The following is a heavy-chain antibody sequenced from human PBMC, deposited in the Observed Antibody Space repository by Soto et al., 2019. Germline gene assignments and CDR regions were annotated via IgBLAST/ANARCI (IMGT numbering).Heavy chain of an antibody. CDR1: GYVFTGWG. V-gene: IGHV1-18*01. Sequence: QVQLVQSATEVVKPGASVRVSCKASGYVFTGWGISWVRQVPGQGLEWVGWVSAYDGATRSSEKLQGRISVTRDKSTSTVYMDLTNLRSDDAAVYYCARDRAGLLEFWGQGTPVTVSS. D-gene: IGHD3-10*01. CDR2: VSAYDGAT. CDR3: ARDRAGLLEF. J-gene: IGHJ4*02.